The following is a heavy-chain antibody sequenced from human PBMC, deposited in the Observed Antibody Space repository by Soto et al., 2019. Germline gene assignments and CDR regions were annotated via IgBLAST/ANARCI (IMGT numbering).Heavy chain of an antibody. J-gene: IGHJ4*02. CDR3: ARLVYDTRLNYMYFDF. CDR1: GVSLTSGNW. CDR2: IFHDGTA. V-gene: IGHV4-4*02. Sequence: SETLSLTCAVSGVSLTSGNWWTWVRQSPQRGLEYIGEIFHDGTANYYPSFERRVAMSVDTSKNQFSLKLTSVTAADTAVYFCARLVYDTRLNYMYFDFWGPGTLVTVSS. D-gene: IGHD3-10*01.